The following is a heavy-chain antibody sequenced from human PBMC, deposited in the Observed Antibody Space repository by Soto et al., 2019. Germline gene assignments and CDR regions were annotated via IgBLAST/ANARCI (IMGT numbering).Heavy chain of an antibody. V-gene: IGHV4-31*03. Sequence: QVQLQESGPGLVKPSQTLSLTCTVSGGSISSDAYYWSWIRQHPGKGLEWIGYIYYSGSTFFNPSVQSRVSISLDTSKSQFSLKLSAVTAADTAVYYCARCKVRLYYYCGIDVWGQGTTVTVSS. D-gene: IGHD4-17*01. CDR2: IYYSGST. CDR3: ARCKVRLYYYCGIDV. CDR1: GGSISSDAYY. J-gene: IGHJ6*02.